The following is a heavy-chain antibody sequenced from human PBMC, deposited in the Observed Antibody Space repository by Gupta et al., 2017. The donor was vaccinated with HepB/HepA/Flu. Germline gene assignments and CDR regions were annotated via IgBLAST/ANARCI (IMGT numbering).Heavy chain of an antibody. Sequence: QVQLVESGGGVVQPGRSLRLSCAASGFTFSSYAMHWVRQAPGKGLEWVAVISYDGSNKYYADSVKGRFTISRDNSKNTLYLQMNSLRAEDTAVYYCARDKRGGYYFDYWGQGTLVTVSS. D-gene: IGHD3-10*01. CDR3: ARDKRGGYYFDY. CDR2: ISYDGSNK. V-gene: IGHV3-30-3*01. J-gene: IGHJ4*02. CDR1: GFTFSSYA.